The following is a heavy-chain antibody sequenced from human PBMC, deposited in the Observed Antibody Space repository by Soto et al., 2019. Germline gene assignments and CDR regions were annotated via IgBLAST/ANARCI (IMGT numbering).Heavy chain of an antibody. Sequence: QVQLVQSGAEMKNPGASVKVSCKASGYTFTSYGISWVRQAPGQGLEWMGWISGFNDDTNHAQKLQGRVTMTKDTSTSTAYIELRTLKADDTAVYYCARSGCYYPARNWFGPWGQGTLVTVSS. CDR2: ISGFNDDT. CDR3: ARSGCYYPARNWFGP. D-gene: IGHD3-10*01. V-gene: IGHV1-18*01. CDR1: GYTFTSYG. J-gene: IGHJ5*02.